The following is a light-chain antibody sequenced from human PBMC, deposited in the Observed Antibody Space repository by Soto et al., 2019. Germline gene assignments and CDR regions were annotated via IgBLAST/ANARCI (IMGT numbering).Light chain of an antibody. Sequence: SYELTQPPSLSVAPGKTAMISCEGDNIGDKSVHWYQQKPGQAPVLVIYSDSERPSGIPERVSGSNSGNLATLTISRVEAGDEADYYCQVWDSRTDHVIFGGGTKVTVL. CDR1: NIGDKS. J-gene: IGLJ2*01. CDR2: SDS. V-gene: IGLV3-21*04. CDR3: QVWDSRTDHVI.